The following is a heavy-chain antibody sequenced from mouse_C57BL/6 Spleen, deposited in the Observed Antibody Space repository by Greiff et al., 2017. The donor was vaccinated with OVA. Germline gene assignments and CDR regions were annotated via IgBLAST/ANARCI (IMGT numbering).Heavy chain of an antibody. CDR1: GYSFTGYY. CDR2: INPSTGGT. Sequence: EVKLMESGPELVKPGASVKISCKASGYSFTGYYMNWVKQSPEKSLEWIGEINPSTGGTTYNQKFKAKATLTVDKSSSTAYMQLKSLTSEDSAVYYCARSHYYGSSFYFDYWGQGTTLTVSS. D-gene: IGHD1-1*01. J-gene: IGHJ2*01. CDR3: ARSHYYGSSFYFDY. V-gene: IGHV1-42*01.